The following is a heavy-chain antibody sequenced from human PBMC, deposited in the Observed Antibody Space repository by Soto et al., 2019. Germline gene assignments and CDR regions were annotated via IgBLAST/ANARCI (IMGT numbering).Heavy chain of an antibody. CDR2: IYYSGTT. CDR1: DDSISSSGYY. V-gene: IGHV4-31*03. J-gene: IGHJ4*02. CDR3: ARVGYYYDSSSFDY. Sequence: PSETLSLTCTFSDDSISSSGYYWSWIRQHPGKGLEWIGNIYYSGTTYYNPSLKSRVTISVDTSKNQFSLKLSSVTAADTAVYYCARVGYYYDSSSFDYWGQGTLVTVSS. D-gene: IGHD3-22*01.